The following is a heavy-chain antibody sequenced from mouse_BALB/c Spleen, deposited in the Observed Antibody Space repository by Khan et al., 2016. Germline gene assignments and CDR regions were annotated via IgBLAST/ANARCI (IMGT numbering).Heavy chain of an antibody. Sequence: QLEESGGGFVQPGGTMTLSCAASGFTFSDAWMDWVRQSPGNGLEWVAESRSKANNRATYYAESVTGRTTISADDPKSRIYLQMNSLRSEDTGIYYCAKMDYDWYFDVWGAGTTVTVSS. CDR3: AKMDYDWYFDV. V-gene: IGHV6-6*01. CDR1: GFTFSDAW. D-gene: IGHD2-4*01. CDR2: SRSKANNRAT. J-gene: IGHJ1*01.